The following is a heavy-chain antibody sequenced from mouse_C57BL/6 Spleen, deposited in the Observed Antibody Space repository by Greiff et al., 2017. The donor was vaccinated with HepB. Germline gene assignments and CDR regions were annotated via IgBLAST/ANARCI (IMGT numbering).Heavy chain of an antibody. V-gene: IGHV5-4*01. Sequence: EVKVVESGGGLVKPGGSLKLSCAASGFTFSSYAMSWVRQTPEKGLEWVATISAGGSYTYYPDNVKGRFTLSRDNAKNNLYLQLSHLKSEDTAMYCCARDGWLPHFDYWGQGTTLTVSS. J-gene: IGHJ2*01. CDR1: GFTFSSYA. CDR3: ARDGWLPHFDY. CDR2: ISAGGSYT. D-gene: IGHD2-2*01.